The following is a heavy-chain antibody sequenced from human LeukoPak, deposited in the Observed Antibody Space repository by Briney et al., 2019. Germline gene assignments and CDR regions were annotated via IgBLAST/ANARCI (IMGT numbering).Heavy chain of an antibody. CDR2: IYYSGST. J-gene: IGHJ1*01. D-gene: IGHD6-13*01. CDR1: GGSISSYY. CDR3: ASGYTSTWYLVLAY. V-gene: IGHV4-59*12. Sequence: PSETLSLTCTVSGGSISSYYWSWIRQPPGKGLEWIGYIYYSGSTNYNPSLKSRVTISVDTSKNQFSLKLSSVTAADTAVYYCASGYTSTWYLVLAYWGQGTLVTVSS.